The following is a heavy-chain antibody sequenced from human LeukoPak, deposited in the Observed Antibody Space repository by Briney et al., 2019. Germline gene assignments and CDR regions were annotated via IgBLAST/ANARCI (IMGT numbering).Heavy chain of an antibody. Sequence: TGGSLRLSCAASGXTFSSYSMNWVRQAPGKGLEWVLSISSSGTYVYYAVSVKGRFTISRDNAKNSLSLQMNSLRADDAAVYYCARASSKQLAGYLPDGFDIWGQGTMVTVSS. CDR1: GXTFSSYS. CDR3: ARASSKQLAGYLPDGFDI. D-gene: IGHD3-9*01. V-gene: IGHV3-21*01. CDR2: ISSSGTYV. J-gene: IGHJ3*02.